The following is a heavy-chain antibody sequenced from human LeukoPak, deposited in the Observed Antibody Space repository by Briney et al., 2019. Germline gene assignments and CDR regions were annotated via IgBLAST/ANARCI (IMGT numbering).Heavy chain of an antibody. D-gene: IGHD3-9*01. CDR2: IIPIFGTA. Sequence: SVKVSCKASGGTFSSYAISWVRQAPGQGLEWMGGIIPIFGTANYAQKFQGRVTITRNTSISTAYMELSSLRSEDTAVYYCARVFDRHPDYWGQGTLVTVSS. J-gene: IGHJ4*02. V-gene: IGHV1-69*05. CDR3: ARVFDRHPDY. CDR1: GGTFSSYA.